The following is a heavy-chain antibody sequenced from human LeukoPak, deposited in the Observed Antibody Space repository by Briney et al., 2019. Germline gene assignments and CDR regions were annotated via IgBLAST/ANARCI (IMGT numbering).Heavy chain of an antibody. Sequence: ASVKVSCKASGYTFTNYLIHWVRPAPGQGLEWVGIINPSGGTATYAPKFQGRVTMTRDTSTSTVYMELSSLRSEDTAVYYCARGLGSVSYYGYWGQGTLVTVSS. J-gene: IGHJ4*02. D-gene: IGHD3-10*01. CDR2: INPSGGTA. V-gene: IGHV1-46*01. CDR1: GYTFTNYL. CDR3: ARGLGSVSYYGY.